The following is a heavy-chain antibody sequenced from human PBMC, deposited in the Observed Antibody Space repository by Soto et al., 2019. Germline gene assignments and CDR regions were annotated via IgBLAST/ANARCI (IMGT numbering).Heavy chain of an antibody. CDR2: INSDGGHT. CDR3: AGGMAGLDV. CDR1: GLGFNIYG. J-gene: IGHJ6*02. Sequence: EVQLVESGGGLVQPGGPLSLSCAASGLGFNIYGMHGVPQFQGKGLVWLARINSDGGHTIYVDSVKGRFTISRDNAKSTVFLQMDSLRDEDTGVYYCAGGMAGLDVWGQGTTVTVSS. V-gene: IGHV3-74*01.